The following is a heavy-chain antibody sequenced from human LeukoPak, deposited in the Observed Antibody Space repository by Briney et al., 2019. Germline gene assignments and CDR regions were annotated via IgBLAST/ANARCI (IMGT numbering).Heavy chain of an antibody. D-gene: IGHD1-26*01. V-gene: IGHV3-21*04. CDR2: ISFSSRYI. J-gene: IGHJ6*03. CDR3: AKDRQRGNYFRNYYYYMDV. Sequence: GGSLRLSCAASDFTFNSYGMNWVRQAPGKGLEWVSYISFSSRYIYYADSVKGRFTISRDNSKNTVYLQMNSLRVDDTAVYYCAKDRQRGNYFRNYYYYMDVWGKGTTVTVPS. CDR1: DFTFNSYG.